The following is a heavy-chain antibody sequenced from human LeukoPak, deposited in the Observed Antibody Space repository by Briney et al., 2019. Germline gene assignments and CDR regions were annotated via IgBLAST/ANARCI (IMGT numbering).Heavy chain of an antibody. J-gene: IGHJ4*02. CDR1: GYSFDYYW. V-gene: IGHV5-51*01. CDR3: ARVGSVTNFGVVSYYFDY. CDR2: IYPDDSDS. Sequence: GESLKISCKASGYSFDYYWIAWVRQMPGKGLEWMGIIYPDDSDSTYSPSFQGQVTISVDKSINTAYLQWSSLKASNTAIYYCARVGSVTNFGVVSYYFDYWGQGTLVTVSS. D-gene: IGHD3-3*01.